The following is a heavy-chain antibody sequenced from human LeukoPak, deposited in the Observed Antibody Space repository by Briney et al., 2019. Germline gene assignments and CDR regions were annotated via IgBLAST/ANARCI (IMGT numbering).Heavy chain of an antibody. V-gene: IGHV4-61*08. CDR3: ASRKLGNDY. CDR2: IYHTGST. J-gene: IGHJ4*02. Sequence: SETLSLTCSVSGGSIRSSDDYWSWIRQSPGKGLEWIGYIYHTGSTSYSPSLKSRVTISAHTSQNQFSLKLSSVTAADAAVYYCASRKLGNDYWGQGTLVTVSS. D-gene: IGHD7-27*01. CDR1: GGSIRSSDDY.